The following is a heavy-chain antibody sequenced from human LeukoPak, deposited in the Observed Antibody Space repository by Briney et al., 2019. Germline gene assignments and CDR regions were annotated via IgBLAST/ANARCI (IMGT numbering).Heavy chain of an antibody. CDR2: INSDGSST. Sequence: AESLSLSCAASGGAFSNYWMRWIRQPPGKGLVWVSRINSDGSSTIYADSVKGRFTISRDNAKNTVYLQMNSLRAEDTAVYYCARSAGALIWGQGTLVTVSS. J-gene: IGHJ4*02. V-gene: IGHV3-74*01. D-gene: IGHD6-13*01. CDR1: GGAFSNYW. CDR3: ARSAGALI.